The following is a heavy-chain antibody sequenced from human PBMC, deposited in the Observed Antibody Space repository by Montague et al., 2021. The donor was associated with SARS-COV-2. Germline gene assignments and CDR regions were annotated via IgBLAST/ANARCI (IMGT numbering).Heavy chain of an antibody. CDR3: ASTYVGNLWYYYYYMDV. D-gene: IGHD4-23*01. V-gene: IGHV4-31*03. CDR2: IYYSGST. Sequence: TLSLTCTVSGGSISSGGYYWSWIRQHPGKGLEWIGYIYYSGSTYYNPSLKSRVTISVDTSKNQFSLKLSSVTAADTAVYYCASTYVGNLWYYYYYMDVWGQGTPVTVSS. CDR1: GGSISSGGYY. J-gene: IGHJ6*03.